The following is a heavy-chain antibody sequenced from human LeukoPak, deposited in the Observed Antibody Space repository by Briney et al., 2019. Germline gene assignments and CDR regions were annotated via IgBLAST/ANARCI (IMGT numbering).Heavy chain of an antibody. V-gene: IGHV1-69*01. Sequence: ASVKVSCKASGGTFSSYAISWVRQAPGQGLEWMGEIIPIFGTANYAQKFQGRVTITADESTSTAYMELSSLRSEDTAVYYCARDQYSSGWYDYWGQGTLVTVSS. J-gene: IGHJ4*02. CDR1: GGTFSSYA. CDR2: IIPIFGTA. D-gene: IGHD6-19*01. CDR3: ARDQYSSGWYDY.